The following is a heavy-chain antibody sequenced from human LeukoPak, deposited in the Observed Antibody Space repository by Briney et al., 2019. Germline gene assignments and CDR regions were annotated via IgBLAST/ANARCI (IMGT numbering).Heavy chain of an antibody. CDR1: GFTFSSYG. CDR2: IRYDGSNK. J-gene: IGHJ4*02. CDR3: ARGVAYSSGGGFDY. D-gene: IGHD6-19*01. Sequence: GGSLRLSCAASGFTFSSYGMHWVRQAPGKGLEWVAFIRYDGSNKYYADSVKGRFTISRDNSKNTLYLQMNSLRAEDTAVYYCARGVAYSSGGGFDYWGQGTLVTVSS. V-gene: IGHV3-30*02.